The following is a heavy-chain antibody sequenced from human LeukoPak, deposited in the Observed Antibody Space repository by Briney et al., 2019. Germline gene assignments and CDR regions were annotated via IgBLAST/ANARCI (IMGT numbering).Heavy chain of an antibody. J-gene: IGHJ4*02. CDR1: GFTFSSYT. D-gene: IGHD3-9*01. CDR3: ARFDHPFDY. V-gene: IGHV3-30-3*01. CDR2: ISYDGNNK. Sequence: GGSLRLSCAASGFTFSSYTMNWVRQAPGKGLEWVAVISYDGNNKYYADSVKGRFTVSRDNSKNTLYLQMNSLRAEDTAVYYCARFDHPFDYWGQGTLVTVSS.